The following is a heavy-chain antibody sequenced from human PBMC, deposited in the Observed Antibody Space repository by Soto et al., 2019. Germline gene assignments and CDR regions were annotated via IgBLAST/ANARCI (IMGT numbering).Heavy chain of an antibody. CDR3: ARGGFYDSSGARNYYYYGMNV. CDR1: GYTFTSYG. V-gene: IGHV1-18*01. J-gene: IGHJ6*02. D-gene: IGHD3-22*01. CDR2: ISAYDGYT. Sequence: QVQLVQSGAAVKKPGASVKVSCKASGYTFTSYGINWVRQAPGQGLEWLGWISAYDGYTNYAQILQGRVSMTTDTSTKTSYMELRSLRSDVTAMYYCARGGFYDSSGARNYYYYGMNVWGQGTTVPFSS.